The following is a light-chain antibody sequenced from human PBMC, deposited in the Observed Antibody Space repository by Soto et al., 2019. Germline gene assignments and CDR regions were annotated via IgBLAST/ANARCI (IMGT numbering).Light chain of an antibody. CDR1: QSVGRNF. Sequence: EIVLTQSPGTLSLSPGERATLSCRASQSVGRNFLAWFQQNPGQAHRLLIYDASSRATGIPDMLNGSGSGTEVTLTISRLEPEDFPVFYCQQYAASPLTFGGGTKVEIK. J-gene: IGKJ4*01. CDR3: QQYAASPLT. CDR2: DAS. V-gene: IGKV3-20*01.